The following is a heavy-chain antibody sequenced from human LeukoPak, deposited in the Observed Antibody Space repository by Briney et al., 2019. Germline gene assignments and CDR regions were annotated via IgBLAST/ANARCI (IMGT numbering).Heavy chain of an antibody. CDR2: IYYSGST. CDR3: ARDRGPGVGATGYYFHY. J-gene: IGHJ4*02. V-gene: IGHV4-59*01. Sequence: KSSETLSLTCTVSGGSISSYYWSWIRQPPGKGLEWIAYIYYSGSTNYNPSLKSRVTISVDTSKNQFSLKLSSVTAADTAVYYCARDRGPGVGATGYYFHYWGQGTLVTVSS. D-gene: IGHD1-26*01. CDR1: GGSISSYY.